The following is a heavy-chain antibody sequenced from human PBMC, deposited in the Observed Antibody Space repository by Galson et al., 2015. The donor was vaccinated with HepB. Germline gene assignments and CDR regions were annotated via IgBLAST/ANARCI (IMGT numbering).Heavy chain of an antibody. V-gene: IGHV3-7*05. CDR2: IKQDGGEK. CDR3: ARDETTVVTGFDY. D-gene: IGHD4-23*01. J-gene: IGHJ4*02. CDR1: GFTFSSSW. Sequence: SLRLSCAVSGFTFSSSWMSWVRQAPGKGLEWVANIKQDGGEKYYVDSVKGRFTISRDNAKNSLYLQMNSLRAEDTAVYYCARDETTVVTGFDYWGQGTLVTVSS.